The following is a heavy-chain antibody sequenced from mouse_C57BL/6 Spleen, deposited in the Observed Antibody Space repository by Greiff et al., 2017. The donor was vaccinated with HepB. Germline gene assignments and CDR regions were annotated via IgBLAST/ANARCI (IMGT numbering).Heavy chain of an antibody. CDR2: INPSNGGT. CDR3: ARGVVHYSKSGGY. Sequence: QVHVKQPGTELVKPGASVKLSCKASGYTFTSYWMHWVKQRPGQGLEWIGNINPSNGGTNYNEKFKSKATLTVDKSSSTAYMQLSSLTSEDSAVYYCARGVVHYSKSGGYWGQGTSVTVSS. CDR1: GYTFTSYW. J-gene: IGHJ4*01. V-gene: IGHV1-53*01. D-gene: IGHD2-5*01.